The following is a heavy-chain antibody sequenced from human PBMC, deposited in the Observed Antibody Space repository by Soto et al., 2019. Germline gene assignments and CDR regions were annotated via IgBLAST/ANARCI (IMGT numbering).Heavy chain of an antibody. CDR3: ARHSYYYDSSGYKEPINDY. CDR1: GFTFSSYS. Sequence: PGGSLRLSCAASGFTFSSYSMNWVRQAPGKGLEWVSYISSSSSTIYYADSVKGRFTISRDNAKNSLYLQMNSLRDEDTAVYYCARHSYYYDSSGYKEPINDYWGQGTLVTVSS. V-gene: IGHV3-48*02. D-gene: IGHD3-22*01. J-gene: IGHJ4*02. CDR2: ISSSSSTI.